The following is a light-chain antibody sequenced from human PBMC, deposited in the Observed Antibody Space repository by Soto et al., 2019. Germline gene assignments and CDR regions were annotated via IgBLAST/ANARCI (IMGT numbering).Light chain of an antibody. V-gene: IGKV2D-29*01. Sequence: DIVLTQTPLFLSVTPGQPASISCRSTQSLLHSDGKTYFYWFLQKAGQPPQLLLYEVSNRFSGVSDRSSGSESGTDFTLKIRRLEADDVGLYYCMQCIKCTYTLGQGTKGDI. CDR2: EVS. J-gene: IGKJ2*01. CDR1: QSLLHSDGKTY. CDR3: MQCIKCTYT.